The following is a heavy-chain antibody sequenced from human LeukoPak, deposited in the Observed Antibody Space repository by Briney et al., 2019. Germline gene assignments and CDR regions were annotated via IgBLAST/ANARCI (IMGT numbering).Heavy chain of an antibody. D-gene: IGHD5-24*01. J-gene: IGHJ6*03. Sequence: PGGSLGLSCAASGFTFSSYSMNWVRQAPGKGLEWVSSISSSSSYIYYADSVKGRFTISRDKAKNSLYLQMNSLRAEDTAVYYCARGEMATILDYYYYMDVWGKGTTVTVSS. CDR3: ARGEMATILDYYYYMDV. CDR2: ISSSSSYI. V-gene: IGHV3-21*01. CDR1: GFTFSSYS.